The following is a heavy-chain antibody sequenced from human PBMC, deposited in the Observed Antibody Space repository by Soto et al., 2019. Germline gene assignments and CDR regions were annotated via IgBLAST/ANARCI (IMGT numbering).Heavy chain of an antibody. Sequence: SETLSLTCDVSGDTISTGGYTWAWIRQPPGKALEWIGHTYHSGNPYYNPSLKSRVTISVDRSKNQFSLKLSSVTAADTAMYYCASQRYCDDDCYLFDSWGQGTLVTVSS. J-gene: IGHJ4*02. CDR1: GDTISTGGYT. D-gene: IGHD2-21*02. CDR3: ASQRYCDDDCYLFDS. CDR2: TYHSGNP. V-gene: IGHV4-30-2*01.